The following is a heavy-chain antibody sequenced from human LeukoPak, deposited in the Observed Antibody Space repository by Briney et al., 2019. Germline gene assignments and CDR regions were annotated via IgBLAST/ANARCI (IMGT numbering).Heavy chain of an antibody. V-gene: IGHV3-23*01. Sequence: SGGSLRLSCAASGFTFSSYAMSWVRQAPGKGLEWVSAISGSGGSTYYADSVKGRFTISRDNSKNTLYLQMNSLRAEDTAVYYCARSWLVTYYYYYYGMDVWGQGTTVTVSS. CDR3: ARSWLVTYYYYYYGMDV. CDR2: ISGSGGST. CDR1: GFTFSSYA. J-gene: IGHJ6*02. D-gene: IGHD3-9*01.